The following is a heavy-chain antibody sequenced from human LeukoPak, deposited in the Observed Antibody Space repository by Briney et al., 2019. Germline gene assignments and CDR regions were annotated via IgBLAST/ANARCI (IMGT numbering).Heavy chain of an antibody. CDR2: IIPIFGTA. J-gene: IGHJ4*02. V-gene: IGHV1-69*05. CDR3: AREKEGGDYLTH. CDR1: GGTFSSYA. Sequence: ASVKVSCKASGGTFSSYAISWVRQAPGQGLEWMGGIIPIFGTANYAQKFQGRVTMTTDTSTSTAYMELRSLRSDDTAVYYCAREKEGGDYLTHWGQGTLVTVSS. D-gene: IGHD2-21*02.